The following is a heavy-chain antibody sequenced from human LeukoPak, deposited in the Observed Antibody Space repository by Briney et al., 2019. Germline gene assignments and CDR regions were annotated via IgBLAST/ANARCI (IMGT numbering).Heavy chain of an antibody. J-gene: IGHJ4*02. CDR2: IYYSGST. CDR1: GGSISSYY. Sequence: SETLSLTCTVSGGSISSYYWSWIRQPPGKGLEWIGYIYYSGSTNYNPSLKSRVTISVDTSTNQFSLKLKSVTAADTAMYYCARDYGSGNSQIFDYWSQGTLVTVSS. D-gene: IGHD3-10*01. V-gene: IGHV4-59*01. CDR3: ARDYGSGNSQIFDY.